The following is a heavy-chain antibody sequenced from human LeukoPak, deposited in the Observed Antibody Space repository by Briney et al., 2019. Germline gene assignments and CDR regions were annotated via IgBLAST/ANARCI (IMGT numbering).Heavy chain of an antibody. CDR2: ISGSGTST. J-gene: IGHJ1*01. CDR1: GFTYSSYA. D-gene: IGHD3-10*01. V-gene: IGHV3-23*01. Sequence: GGSLRLSCAASGFTYSSYAMSWVRQAPGKGLEWVSGISGSGTSTYYADSVKGRFTTSRDSSKNTVFLQMNSLRAEDTAIYYCAKSLDRKSWFVFRHWGQGTLVTVSS. CDR3: AKSLDRKSWFVFRH.